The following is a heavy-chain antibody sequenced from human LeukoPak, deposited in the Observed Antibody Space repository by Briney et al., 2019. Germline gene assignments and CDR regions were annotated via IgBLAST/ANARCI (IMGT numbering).Heavy chain of an antibody. J-gene: IGHJ3*02. V-gene: IGHV1-46*01. Sequence: ASVKVSCKASGYTFTSYYMHWVRQAPGQGLEWMGIINPSGGSTSCAQKFQGRVTMTRDTSTSTVYMELSSLRSEDTAVYYCARDLLDCSGGSCYRIVAFDIWGQGTMVTVSS. CDR2: INPSGGST. D-gene: IGHD2-15*01. CDR3: ARDLLDCSGGSCYRIVAFDI. CDR1: GYTFTSYY.